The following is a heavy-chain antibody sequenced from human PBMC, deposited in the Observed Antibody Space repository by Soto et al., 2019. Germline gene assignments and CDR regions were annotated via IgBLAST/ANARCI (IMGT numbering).Heavy chain of an antibody. Sequence: TLSLTCTVSGGSFRSYYWTWIRQPPGTGLEYVGYIYYNGITNYNPSLKSRVTISLATSQNQFSLKLSSLTAADTAVYYCASAPMMTTLDYYFDYWVQGTLVTVSS. CDR1: GGSFRSYY. J-gene: IGHJ4*02. CDR2: IYYNGIT. CDR3: ASAPMMTTLDYYFDY. D-gene: IGHD4-4*01. V-gene: IGHV4-59*08.